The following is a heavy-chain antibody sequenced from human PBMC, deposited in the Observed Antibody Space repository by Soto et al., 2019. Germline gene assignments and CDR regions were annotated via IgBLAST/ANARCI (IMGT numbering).Heavy chain of an antibody. V-gene: IGHV4-30-4*01. CDR3: ARDSSDFEAFDI. CDR2: IYYSGST. D-gene: IGHD3-22*01. CDR1: GGSISSGDYY. J-gene: IGHJ3*02. Sequence: SETLSLTCTVSGGSISSGDYYWSWIRQPPGKGLEWIGYIYYSGSTYYNPSLKSRVTISVDTSKNQFSLKLSSVTAADTAVYYCARDSSDFEAFDIWGQGTMVTVS.